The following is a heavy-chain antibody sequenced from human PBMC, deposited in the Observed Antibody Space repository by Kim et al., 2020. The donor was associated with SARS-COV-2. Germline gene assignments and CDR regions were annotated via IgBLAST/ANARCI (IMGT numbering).Heavy chain of an antibody. Sequence: SETLSLTCTVSGGSISSSSYYWGWLRQPPGKGLEWIGSIYYSGSTNYNPSLKSRITISVDTTKNQFSLKLSSVTAADTAVYYCATFVSSSGWYYYYYGMDAWGHGTTVSVSS. D-gene: IGHD6-19*01. CDR3: ATFVSSSGWYYYYYGMDA. V-gene: IGHV4-39*01. CDR2: IYYSGST. CDR1: GGSISSSSYY. J-gene: IGHJ6*02.